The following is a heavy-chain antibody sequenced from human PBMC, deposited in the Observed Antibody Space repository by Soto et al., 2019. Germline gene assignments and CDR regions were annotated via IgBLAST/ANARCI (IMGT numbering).Heavy chain of an antibody. CDR1: GFSLSTSGVG. J-gene: IGHJ4*02. CDR2: IYWDDDK. V-gene: IGHV2-5*02. Sequence: QITLKESGPPLVKPTQTLTLTCTFSGFSLSTSGVGVGWIRQPPGKALEWLALIYWDDDKRYSPSLNNRLTIPKDSTKNQVVLTMTNMDPVDTATYYCAHRRGEFAWLVLAYQGFDYWGQGTLVTVSS. CDR3: AHRRGEFAWLVLAYQGFDY. D-gene: IGHD6-19*01.